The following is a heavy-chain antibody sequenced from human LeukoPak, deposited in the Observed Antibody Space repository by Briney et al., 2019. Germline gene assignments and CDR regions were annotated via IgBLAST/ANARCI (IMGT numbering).Heavy chain of an antibody. J-gene: IGHJ5*01. CDR3: VRPTPRHQLLFES. V-gene: IGHV5-51*01. CDR1: GYTFSNYW. D-gene: IGHD2-2*01. CDR2: IYPRDSDT. Sequence: GESLKISCKGSGYTFSNYWIGWVRQMPGRGLEGMGLIYPRDSDTRYSPSFPGQVTISADKSISTAHLHWSSLNASDTAMYYCVRPTPRHQLLFESWGQGTLVTVSS.